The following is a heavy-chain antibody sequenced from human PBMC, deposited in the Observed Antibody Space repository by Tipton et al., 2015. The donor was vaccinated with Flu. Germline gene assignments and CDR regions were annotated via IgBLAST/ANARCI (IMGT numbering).Heavy chain of an antibody. D-gene: IGHD3-10*01. Sequence: TLSLTCTVSGGSISNYYWGWIRQPAGKGLEFIGRMYASGGTRYNPSLKSRVTMSANTSKNQVSLMLSSVAAADTAVYYCARGSGSGTFMIFDYWGQGMLVTVSS. CDR1: GGSISNYY. V-gene: IGHV4-4*07. CDR3: ARGSGSGTFMIFDY. CDR2: MYASGGT. J-gene: IGHJ4*02.